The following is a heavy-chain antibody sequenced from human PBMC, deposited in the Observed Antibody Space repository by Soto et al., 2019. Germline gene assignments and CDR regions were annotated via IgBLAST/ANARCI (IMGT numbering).Heavy chain of an antibody. CDR2: INPNSGGT. D-gene: IGHD4-17*01. J-gene: IGHJ5*02. V-gene: IGHV1-2*04. CDR1: GGTFSSYT. CDR3: ARGTSTTVVTPCWFDP. Sequence: GASVKVSCKASGGTFSSYTISWVRQAPGQGLEWMGWINPNSGGTNYAQKFQGWVTMTRDTSISTAYMELSRLRSDDTAVYYCARGTSTTVVTPCWFDPWGQGTLVTVSS.